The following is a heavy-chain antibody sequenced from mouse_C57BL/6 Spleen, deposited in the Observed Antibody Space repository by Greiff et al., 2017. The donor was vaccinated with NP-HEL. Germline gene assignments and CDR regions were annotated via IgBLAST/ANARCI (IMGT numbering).Heavy chain of an antibody. CDR3: ARSPRRGYAMDY. CDR1: GYTFTSYW. J-gene: IGHJ4*01. Sequence: QVQLQQPGAELVRPGTSVKLSCKASGYTFTSYWMHWVKQRPGQGLEWIGVIDPSDSYTNYNQKFKGKATLTVDTSSSTAYMQLSSLTSEDSAVYYCARSPRRGYAMDYWGQGTSVTVSS. V-gene: IGHV1-59*01. CDR2: IDPSDSYT.